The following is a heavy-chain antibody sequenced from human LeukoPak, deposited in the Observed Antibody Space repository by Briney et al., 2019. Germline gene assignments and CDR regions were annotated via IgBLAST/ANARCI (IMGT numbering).Heavy chain of an antibody. Sequence: PSETLSLTCTVSGGSISSHYWSWIRQPPGKGLEWIAYIYYSGSTNYNPSLKSRVTISVDTSKKQFSLKLSSVTAADTAAYYCARGLWNILTGYYIDYWGQGTLVTVSS. CDR3: ARGLWNILTGYYIDY. CDR1: GGSISSHY. J-gene: IGHJ4*02. V-gene: IGHV4-59*11. CDR2: IYYSGST. D-gene: IGHD3-9*01.